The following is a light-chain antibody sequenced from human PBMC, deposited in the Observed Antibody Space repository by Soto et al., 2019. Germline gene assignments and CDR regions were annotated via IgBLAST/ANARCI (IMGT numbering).Light chain of an antibody. CDR1: SSNSGSNY. Sequence: QAVVTQPPSASGTPGQRVTISCSGSSSNSGSNYVYWYQQLAGTVPQLLIYRNSERPSGVPDRLSGSKSGTSASLAISGLRSEDEADYYCAAWYDSLSGVVFGGGTKVTVL. V-gene: IGLV1-47*01. CDR3: AAWYDSLSGVV. CDR2: RNS. J-gene: IGLJ2*01.